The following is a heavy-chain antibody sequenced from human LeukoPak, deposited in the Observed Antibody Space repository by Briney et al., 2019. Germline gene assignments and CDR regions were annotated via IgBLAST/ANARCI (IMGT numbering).Heavy chain of an antibody. CDR2: INPSGGST. J-gene: IGHJ4*02. D-gene: IGHD3-9*01. Sequence: ASVKVSCKASGYTFTSYYMHWVRQAPGQGLEWMGIINPSGGSTSYAQKFQGRVTTTRDTSTSTVYMELSRLRSDDTAVYYCARGRYFDRVTAYWGQGTLVTVSS. CDR3: ARGRYFDRVTAY. CDR1: GYTFTSYY. V-gene: IGHV1-46*01.